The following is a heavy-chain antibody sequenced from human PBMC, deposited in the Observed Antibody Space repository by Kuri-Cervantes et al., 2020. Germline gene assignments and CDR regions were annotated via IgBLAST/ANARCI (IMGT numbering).Heavy chain of an antibody. D-gene: IGHD3-3*01. CDR2: ISGSGGST. V-gene: IGHV3-23*01. J-gene: IGHJ4*02. CDR3: ARGITIFGVGAFGLYYFDY. Sequence: GGSLRLSCAASGFTFSSYAMSWVRQAPGKGLEWVSAISGSGGSTYYADSVKGRFTISRDNAKNSLSLQMNSLRAEDMAVYFCARGITIFGVGAFGLYYFDYWGQGTLVTVSS. CDR1: GFTFSSYA.